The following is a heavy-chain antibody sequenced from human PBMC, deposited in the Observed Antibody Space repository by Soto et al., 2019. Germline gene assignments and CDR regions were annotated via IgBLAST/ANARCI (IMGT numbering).Heavy chain of an antibody. Sequence: QVQLVESGGGVVQPGRSLRLSCAASGFMFSNHGMHWVRQAPGKGLEWVAVIWSDGNNRFYADSVKGRFSVSRDNSKNTVYLHMNSLRVEDTALYYCVREDNWSAEASDYWGQGTLVTVSS. CDR3: VREDNWSAEASDY. J-gene: IGHJ4*02. D-gene: IGHD1-1*01. CDR1: GFMFSNHG. CDR2: IWSDGNNR. V-gene: IGHV3-33*01.